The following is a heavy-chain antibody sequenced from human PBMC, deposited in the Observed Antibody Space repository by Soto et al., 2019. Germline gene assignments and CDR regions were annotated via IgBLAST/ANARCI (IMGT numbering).Heavy chain of an antibody. Sequence: EVQLVETGGGLIQPGGSLSLSCAASGFAVSNSYMSWVRQAPGKGLEWVSVIYADGTTHPADYVRGRFTISRDSSRNTVYLQMNNLRAEDTAVYYCARDWNGDSVIEHWGQGTLVTVSS. CDR3: ARDWNGDSVIEH. CDR1: GFAVSNSY. D-gene: IGHD4-17*01. V-gene: IGHV3-53*02. J-gene: IGHJ1*01. CDR2: IYADGTT.